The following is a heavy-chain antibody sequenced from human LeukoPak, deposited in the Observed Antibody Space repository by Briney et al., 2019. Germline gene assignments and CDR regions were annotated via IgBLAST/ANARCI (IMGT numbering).Heavy chain of an antibody. CDR1: GFTFNNYAM. V-gene: IGHV4-4*02. Sequence: GSLRLSCAASGFTFNNYAMSWVRQAPGKGLEWIGEIYRSGSTNYNPSLKSRVTISVDKSKNQFSLKLSSVTAADTAVYYCARTAIPETFDYWGQGTLVTVSS. J-gene: IGHJ4*02. D-gene: IGHD5-18*01. CDR2: IYRSGST. CDR3: ARTAIPETFDY.